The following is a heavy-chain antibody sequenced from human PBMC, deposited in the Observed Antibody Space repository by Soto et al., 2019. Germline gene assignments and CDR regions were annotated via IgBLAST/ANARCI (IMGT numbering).Heavy chain of an antibody. Sequence: QVQLVQSGAEVRKPGASVKVSCKASGYNFTTFGIGWVRQAPGQGLEWRGWISAYNFNRNFAQNVWERVTMTTDPSTNTAHMELRSLRSADTAVYYCARDGGTGLDYWGQGTLVTVSS. D-gene: IGHD1-1*01. J-gene: IGHJ4*02. V-gene: IGHV1-18*01. CDR1: GYNFTTFG. CDR2: ISAYNFNR. CDR3: ARDGGTGLDY.